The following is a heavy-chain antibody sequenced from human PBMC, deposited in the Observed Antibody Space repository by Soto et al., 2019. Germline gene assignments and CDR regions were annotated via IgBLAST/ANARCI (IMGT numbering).Heavy chain of an antibody. V-gene: IGHV3-30*18. CDR1: GFTFSSYG. CDR3: AKDRVSWHITMVRGVLNGMDV. D-gene: IGHD3-10*01. J-gene: IGHJ6*02. Sequence: QVQLVESGGGVVQPGRSLRLSCAASGFTFSSYGMHWVRQAPGKGLEWVAVISYDGSNKYYADSVKGRFTISRDNSKNTLYLQMNSLRAEDTAVYYCAKDRVSWHITMVRGVLNGMDVWGQGTTVTVSS. CDR2: ISYDGSNK.